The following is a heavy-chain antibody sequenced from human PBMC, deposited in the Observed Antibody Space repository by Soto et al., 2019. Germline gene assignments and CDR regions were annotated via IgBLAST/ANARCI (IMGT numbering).Heavy chain of an antibody. J-gene: IGHJ6*03. CDR1: GYTFTSYA. CDR3: ATGEQLVRSAYYYYMDV. CDR2: INAGNGNT. Sequence: ASVKVSCKASGYTFTSYAMHWVRQAPGQRLEWMGWINAGNGNTKYSQKFQGRVTITRDTSASTAYMELSSLRSEDTAVYYCATGEQLVRSAYYYYMDVWGKGTTVTVSS. V-gene: IGHV1-3*01. D-gene: IGHD6-6*01.